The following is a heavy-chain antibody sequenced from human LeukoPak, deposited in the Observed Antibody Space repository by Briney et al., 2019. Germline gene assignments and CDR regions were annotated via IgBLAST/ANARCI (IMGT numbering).Heavy chain of an antibody. CDR2: INPNSGGT. Sequence: GASVKVSCKASGYTFTGYYMHWVRQAPGQGLEWMGWINPNSGGTNYAQKFQGRVTMTRDTSISTAYMELSRLRSDDTAVYYCARDIDCSSTSCQNFDYWGQGTLVTVSS. V-gene: IGHV1-2*02. CDR3: ARDIDCSSTSCQNFDY. J-gene: IGHJ4*02. CDR1: GYTFTGYY. D-gene: IGHD2-2*01.